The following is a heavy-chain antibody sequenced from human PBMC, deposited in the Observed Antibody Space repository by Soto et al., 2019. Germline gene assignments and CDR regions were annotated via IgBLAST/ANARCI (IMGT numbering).Heavy chain of an antibody. CDR1: GFTFSSYG. V-gene: IGHV3-33*01. CDR2: IWYDGSNK. D-gene: IGHD2-15*01. CDR3: AREAHSTPPHDYYYYGMDV. Sequence: QVQLVESGGGVVQPGRSLRLSCAASGFTFSSYGMHWVRQAPGKGLEWVAVIWYDGSNKYYADSVKGRFTISRDNSKKTLYLQMNSLRAEDTAVCYCAREAHSTPPHDYYYYGMDVWGQGTTVTVSS. J-gene: IGHJ6*02.